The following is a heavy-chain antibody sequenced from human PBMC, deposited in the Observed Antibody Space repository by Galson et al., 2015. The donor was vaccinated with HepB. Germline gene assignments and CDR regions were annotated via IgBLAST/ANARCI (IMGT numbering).Heavy chain of an antibody. Sequence: SLRLSCAASGFTFSSYAMHWVRQAPGKGLEWVAVISYDGSNKYYADSVKGRFTISRDNSKNTLYLQMNSLRAEDTAVYYCARAPYGYGSGYFDYWGQGTLVTVSS. J-gene: IGHJ4*02. CDR3: ARAPYGYGSGYFDY. CDR2: ISYDGSNK. D-gene: IGHD3-10*01. V-gene: IGHV3-30*04. CDR1: GFTFSSYA.